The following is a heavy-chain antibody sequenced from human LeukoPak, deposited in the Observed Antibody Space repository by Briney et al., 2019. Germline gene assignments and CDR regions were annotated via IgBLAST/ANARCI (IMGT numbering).Heavy chain of an antibody. D-gene: IGHD6-19*01. CDR2: ISGSGGST. V-gene: IGHV3-23*01. CDR3: AKDHLIAVAGSFDY. J-gene: IGHJ4*02. Sequence: GGSLRLSCAASGFTFSSYAMSWVRQAPGKGLEWVSSISGSGGSTYYVDSVKGRFTISRDNSKNTLYLQMNSLRAEDTAVYYCAKDHLIAVAGSFDYWGQGTLVTVSS. CDR1: GFTFSSYA.